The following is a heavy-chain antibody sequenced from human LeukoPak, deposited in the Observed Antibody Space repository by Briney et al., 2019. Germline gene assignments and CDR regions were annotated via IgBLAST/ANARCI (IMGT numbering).Heavy chain of an antibody. Sequence: GGSLRLSCVASGFTFSNYAMSWVRQAPGKGLEWVSAISGSGGSTYYADSVKGRFTISRDNSKNTLYLQMNSLRAEDTAVYYCAKEKFPRDKYYYYYYGMDVWGQGTTVTVSS. J-gene: IGHJ6*02. V-gene: IGHV3-23*01. CDR2: ISGSGGST. D-gene: IGHD2-15*01. CDR1: GFTFSNYA. CDR3: AKEKFPRDKYYYYYYGMDV.